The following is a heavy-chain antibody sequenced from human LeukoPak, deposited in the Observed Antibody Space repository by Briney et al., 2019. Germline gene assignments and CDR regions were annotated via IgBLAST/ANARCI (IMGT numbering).Heavy chain of an antibody. Sequence: GGSLSLSCAASGFTFDDYGTSWVRQAPGKGLEWVSGINWNGGSTGYADSVKGRFTISRDNAKNSLYLQMNSLRAEDTALYYCARSIHSSARLSARYYFDYWGQGTLVTVSS. CDR3: ARSIHSSARLSARYYFDY. V-gene: IGHV3-20*04. CDR1: GFTFDDYG. D-gene: IGHD6-19*01. CDR2: INWNGGST. J-gene: IGHJ4*02.